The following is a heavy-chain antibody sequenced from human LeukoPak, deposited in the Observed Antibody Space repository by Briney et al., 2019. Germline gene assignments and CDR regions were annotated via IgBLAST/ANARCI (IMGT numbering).Heavy chain of an antibody. D-gene: IGHD3-3*01. CDR1: GFTFSSYS. CDR2: ISSSSSYI. CDR3: ARDLRLDLKWSFPVFDY. J-gene: IGHJ4*02. V-gene: IGHV3-21*01. Sequence: GGSLRLSCAASGFTFSSYSMNWVRQAPGKGLEWVSSISSSSSYIYYADSVKGRFTISRDNAKNSLYLQMNSLRAEDTAVYYCARDLRLDLKWSFPVFDYWGQGTLVTVSS.